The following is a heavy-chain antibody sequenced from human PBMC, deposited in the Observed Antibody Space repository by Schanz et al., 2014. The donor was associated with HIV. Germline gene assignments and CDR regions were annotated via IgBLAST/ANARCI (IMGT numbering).Heavy chain of an antibody. J-gene: IGHJ4*02. D-gene: IGHD4-4*01. CDR1: GFIFNNYA. CDR2: ISARGGDT. V-gene: IGHV3-23*01. Sequence: EVQLLDSGGGLVQPGGSLRLSCAASGFIFNNYAMNWVRQAPGKGLEWVSIISARGGDTYYADSVKGRFTISRDNSKNTLFLQMDSLRAEDTAVYFCANDPELTTITGYFDSWGQGTLVTVSS. CDR3: ANDPELTTITGYFDS.